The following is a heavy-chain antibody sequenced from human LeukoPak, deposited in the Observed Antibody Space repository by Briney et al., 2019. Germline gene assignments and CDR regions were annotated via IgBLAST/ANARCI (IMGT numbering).Heavy chain of an antibody. V-gene: IGHV4-59*01. J-gene: IGHJ4*02. Sequence: SETLSLTCTVSGGSISSYYWSWIRQPPGKGLEWIGYIYYSGSTNYNPSLKSRVTISVDTSKNPFSLKLSSVTAADTAVYYCARDRRVYGSGPYYFDYWGQGTLVTVSS. CDR3: ARDRRVYGSGPYYFDY. D-gene: IGHD3-10*01. CDR2: IYYSGST. CDR1: GGSISSYY.